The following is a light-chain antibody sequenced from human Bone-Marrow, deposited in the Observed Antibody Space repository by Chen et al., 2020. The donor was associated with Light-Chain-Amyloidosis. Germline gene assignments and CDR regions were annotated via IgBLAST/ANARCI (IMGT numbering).Light chain of an antibody. CDR2: MNN. CDR1: SSNIGINY. J-gene: IGLJ1*01. CDR3: AAWEGGLSGDV. V-gene: IGLV1-47*01. Sequence: QSVLTQPPSASGTPGQRVTISCSGASSNIGINYVYWYQHFPGAAPKLLIHMNNQRPSGGPDRVRASKSGTAAFLAVGRLRAEDRAGYYCAAWEGGLSGDVFGTGTKVTVL.